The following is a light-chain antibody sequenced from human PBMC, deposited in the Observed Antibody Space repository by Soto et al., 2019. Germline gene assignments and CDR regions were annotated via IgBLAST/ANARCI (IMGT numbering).Light chain of an antibody. CDR1: QSVSSS. CDR2: DAS. CDR3: QQRSNRAT. V-gene: IGKV3-11*01. J-gene: IGKJ4*01. Sequence: EIVLAQSPGTLSLSPGESATLSCRASQSVSSSFLAWYQQKAGQAPRLLIYDASNRATGIPARFSGSGSGTDFTLTISSLEPEDFAVYYCQQRSNRATFGGGTKVEIK.